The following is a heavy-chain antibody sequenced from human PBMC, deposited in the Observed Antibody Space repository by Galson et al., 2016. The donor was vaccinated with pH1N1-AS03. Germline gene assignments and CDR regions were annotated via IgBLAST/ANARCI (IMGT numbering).Heavy chain of an antibody. CDR2: INPDASST. Sequence: SLRLSCAASGFPFSTYWMHRVRQAPGKGLEWVSRINPDASSTNYAESVKGRFTISRDNAKNTVYLQINSLRAEDTAVYYCVRDRELVRWGQGTLVTVSS. J-gene: IGHJ5*02. CDR3: VRDRELVR. D-gene: IGHD1-26*01. CDR1: GFPFSTYW. V-gene: IGHV3-74*01.